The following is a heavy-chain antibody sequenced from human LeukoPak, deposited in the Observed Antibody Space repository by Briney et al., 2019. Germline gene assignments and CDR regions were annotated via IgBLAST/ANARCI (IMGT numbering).Heavy chain of an antibody. CDR2: INPDGSTT. J-gene: IGHJ4*02. Sequence: GESLRLSCAASGFTFSRYWIHWVRQAPGKGLEWVSRINPDGSTTTYADSVKGRFTISRDNAKNTVYLQMNSLRAEDTAVYYCARYGSGSVFDYWGQGTLVTVSS. CDR3: ARYGSGSVFDY. V-gene: IGHV3-74*01. CDR1: GFTFSRYW. D-gene: IGHD2-15*01.